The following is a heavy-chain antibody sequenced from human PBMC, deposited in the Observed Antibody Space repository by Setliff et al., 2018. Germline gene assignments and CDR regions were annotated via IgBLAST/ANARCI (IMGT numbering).Heavy chain of an antibody. D-gene: IGHD3-3*01. CDR2: TNWNGGST. CDR3: ARDVFDFRTGQGGP. J-gene: IGHJ5*02. Sequence: PGGSLRLSCEGFGFTFDDFGMSWIRQVPGKGLEWVSGTNWNGGSTAYADSVKGRFTTSRDNAKNSLSLQMNGLRAEDTSVYYCARDVFDFRTGQGGPWGQGTRVTVSS. V-gene: IGHV3-20*04. CDR1: GFTFDDFG.